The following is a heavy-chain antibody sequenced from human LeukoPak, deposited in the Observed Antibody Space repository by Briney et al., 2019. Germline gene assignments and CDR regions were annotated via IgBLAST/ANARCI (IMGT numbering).Heavy chain of an antibody. CDR3: ARDNSPYYYYYYYMDV. D-gene: IGHD4-23*01. J-gene: IGHJ6*03. V-gene: IGHV4-61*02. CDR1: GGSISSGSYY. CDR2: IYSSGST. Sequence: SETLSLTCTVSGGSISSGSYYWSWIRQPAGKGLEWIVRIYSSGSTNYNPSLKSRVTISVNTSKNQFPLKLSSVTAADTAVYYCARDNSPYYYYYYYMDVWGKGTTVTVSS.